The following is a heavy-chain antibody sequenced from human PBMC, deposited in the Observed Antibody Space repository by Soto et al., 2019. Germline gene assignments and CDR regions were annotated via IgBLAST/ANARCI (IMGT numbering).Heavy chain of an antibody. CDR3: AKDKYDD. D-gene: IGHD3-22*01. CDR2: ITSGGST. J-gene: IGHJ4*02. V-gene: IGHV3-23*01. CDR1: GFTFSSYA. Sequence: EVQLLESGGGLVQPGGSLRLSCAASGFTFSSYAMNWVRQAPGKGLEWVSSITSGGSTYYADSVKGRFSTSRDNSKNTLYLQVNSLRAEDTAVYYCAKDKYDDWGQGTLVTVSS.